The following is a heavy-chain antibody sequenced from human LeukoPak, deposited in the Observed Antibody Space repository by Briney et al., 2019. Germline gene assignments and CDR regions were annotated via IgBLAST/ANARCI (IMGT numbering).Heavy chain of an antibody. CDR1: GYTFTSYG. D-gene: IGHD4-17*01. CDR2: ISAYNGNT. Sequence: ASVKVSCKASGYTFTSYGISWVRQAPGQGLEWMGWISAYNGNTNYAQKLQGRVTMTTDTSTRTDYMELRRLRSDATALYLCARGGYGYYLDLWGQGTLVTVSS. J-gene: IGHJ4*02. V-gene: IGHV1-18*01. CDR3: ARGGYGYYLDL.